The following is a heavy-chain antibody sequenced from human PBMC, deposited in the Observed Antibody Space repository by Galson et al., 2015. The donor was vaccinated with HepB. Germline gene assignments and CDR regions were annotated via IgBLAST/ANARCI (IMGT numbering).Heavy chain of an antibody. V-gene: IGHV1-69*10. D-gene: IGHD3-3*01. J-gene: IGHJ3*02. CDR2: IIPILGIA. CDR1: GGTFSSYA. Sequence: SVKVSCKASGGTFSSYAISWVRQAPGQGLEWMGGIIPILGIANYAQKFQGRVTITADKSTSTAYMELSSLRSEDTAVYYCARVSFDRITIFGVVIGHAFDIWGQGTMVTVSS. CDR3: ARVSFDRITIFGVVIGHAFDI.